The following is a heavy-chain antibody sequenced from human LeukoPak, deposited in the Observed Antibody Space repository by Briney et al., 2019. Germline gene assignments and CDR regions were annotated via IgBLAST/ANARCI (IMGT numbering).Heavy chain of an antibody. CDR2: INPNSGGT. J-gene: IGHJ5*02. CDR1: GYTCTGQY. CDR3: ARHMTTANNWFDP. Sequence: GASVKVSCKASGYTCTGQYIHWVRQAPGQGLEWMGWINPNSGGTNYEQKFQGWVIMTRDTSISTAYMELSSLRYDDTAVYYCARHMTTANNWFDPWGQGTLVTVSS. V-gene: IGHV1-2*04. D-gene: IGHD4-17*01.